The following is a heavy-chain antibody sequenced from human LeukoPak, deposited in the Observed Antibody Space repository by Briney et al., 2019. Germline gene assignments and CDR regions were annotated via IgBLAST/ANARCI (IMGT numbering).Heavy chain of an antibody. CDR1: GGTFSSYA. V-gene: IGHV1-69*13. Sequence: ASVKVSCKASGGTFSSYAISWVRQAPGQGLEWMGGIIPIFGTANYAQKFQGRVTITADESTSTAYMELSSLRSEDTAVYYCASPTVREYSSGHDAFDIWGQGTMVTVSS. CDR2: IIPIFGTA. CDR3: ASPTVREYSSGHDAFDI. D-gene: IGHD6-19*01. J-gene: IGHJ3*02.